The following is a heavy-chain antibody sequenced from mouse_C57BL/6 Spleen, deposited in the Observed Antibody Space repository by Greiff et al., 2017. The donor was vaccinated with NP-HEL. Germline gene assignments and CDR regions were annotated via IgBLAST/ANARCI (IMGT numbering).Heavy chain of an antibody. CDR2: ISDGGSYT. CDR1: GFTFSSYA. V-gene: IGHV5-4*03. CDR3: ARGADY. Sequence: EVKLVESGGGLVKPGGSLKLSCAASGFTFSSYAMSWVRQTPEKRPEWVATISDGGSYTYYPDNVKGRFTISRDNAKNNLYLQMSHLKSEDTAMYYCARGADYWGQGTSVTVSS. J-gene: IGHJ4*01.